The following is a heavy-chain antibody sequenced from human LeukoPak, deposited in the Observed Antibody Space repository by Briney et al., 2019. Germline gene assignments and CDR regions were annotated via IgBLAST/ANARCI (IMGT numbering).Heavy chain of an antibody. CDR3: ARGQMTSIAARSFYAFDI. CDR1: GGSISSYY. V-gene: IGHV4-59*01. D-gene: IGHD6-6*01. Sequence: SETLSLTCTVSGGSISSYYWSWIRQPPGKGLEWIGYIYYSGSTNYNPSLKSRVTISVDTSKNQFSLKLSSVTAADTAVYYCARGQMTSIAARSFYAFDIWGQGTMVTVSS. J-gene: IGHJ3*02. CDR2: IYYSGST.